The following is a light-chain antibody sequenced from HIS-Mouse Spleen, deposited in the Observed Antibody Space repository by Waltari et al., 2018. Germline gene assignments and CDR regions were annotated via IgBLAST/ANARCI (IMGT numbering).Light chain of an antibody. Sequence: SYELTQPPSVSVSPVQTARIPCSGDALPKKYAYWYQQKSGQAPVLVIYEDSKRPSGIPERFSGSSSGTMATLTISGAQVQDEADYYCYSTDSSGNRRVFGGGTKLTVL. J-gene: IGLJ2*01. V-gene: IGLV3-10*01. CDR3: YSTDSSGNRRV. CDR2: EDS. CDR1: ALPKKY.